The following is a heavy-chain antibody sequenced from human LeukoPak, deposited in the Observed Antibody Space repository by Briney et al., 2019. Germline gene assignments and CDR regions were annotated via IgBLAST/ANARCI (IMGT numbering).Heavy chain of an antibody. D-gene: IGHD3-10*01. V-gene: IGHV3-11*04. Sequence: GGSLRLSCAASGFTFSDYYMSGIRQAPGKVLDLVTYISSSGTTIYYTDSLKGRFTISRDNVKHPLYLQMNSLRAEDTAVYYCASRFTYFDYWGQGTLVTVSS. J-gene: IGHJ4*02. CDR3: ASRFTYFDY. CDR1: GFTFSDYY. CDR2: ISSSGTTI.